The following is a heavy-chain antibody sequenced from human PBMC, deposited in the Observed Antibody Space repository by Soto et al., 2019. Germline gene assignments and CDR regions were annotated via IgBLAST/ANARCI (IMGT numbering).Heavy chain of an antibody. CDR2: ITFRGVT. D-gene: IGHD3-9*01. J-gene: IGHJ5*02. CDR3: ARKLEASIRHVEWFSYKWFDP. Sequence: SETLSLTCDVHGDSLSGYAWSWIRQPPGKGLEWIGEITFRGVTNYHPSLKSRLSMSVDTSKNRISLNVSSVTAADTALYFCARKLEASIRHVEWFSYKWFDPWGPGTLVTVSS. V-gene: IGHV4-34*01. CDR1: GDSLSGYA.